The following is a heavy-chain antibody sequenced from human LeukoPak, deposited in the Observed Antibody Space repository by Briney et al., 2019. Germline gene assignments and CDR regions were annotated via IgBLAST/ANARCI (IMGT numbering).Heavy chain of an antibody. J-gene: IGHJ4*02. V-gene: IGHV3-43*01. CDR3: AKDSLLLWFGELWVDY. D-gene: IGHD3-10*01. Sequence: GGSLRLSCAASGFTFEDYTMHWVRQAPGKTLEWVSLISWDGTTYYTDSVKGRFTISRDNSKNTLYLQMNSLRAEDTAVYYCAKDSLLLWFGELWVDYWGQGTLVTVSS. CDR2: ISWDGTT. CDR1: GFTFEDYT.